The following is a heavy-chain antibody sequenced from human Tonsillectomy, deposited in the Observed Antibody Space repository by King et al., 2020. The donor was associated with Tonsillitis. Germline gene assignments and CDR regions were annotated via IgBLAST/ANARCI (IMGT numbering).Heavy chain of an antibody. CDR2: IRSKAYGGTT. CDR3: TRDDWEYCSGGSCYSTVDYFHH. V-gene: IGHV3-49*04. J-gene: IGHJ1*01. Sequence: VQLVQSGGGLVQPGRSLRLSCTASGFTFGDYVMSWVRQAPGKGLEWIGFIRSKAYGGTTEYAASVKGRFTISRDDSKSSAYLQMNSLKTEETAVYYCTRDDWEYCSGGSCYSTVDYFHHWGQGTLVTVSS. D-gene: IGHD2-15*01. CDR1: GFTFGDYV.